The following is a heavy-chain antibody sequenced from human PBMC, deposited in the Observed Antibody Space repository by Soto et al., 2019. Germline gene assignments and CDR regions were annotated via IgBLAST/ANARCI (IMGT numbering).Heavy chain of an antibody. J-gene: IGHJ4*02. Sequence: SETLSLTCTVSRGSISSGTNYWAWLRQPPGKGLEWLANIYYSGSSFYNPSLKRRVTISLDTSKNQFSLKLRSVTAADTAVYYCARHEAGWYFDSWGQGTLVTVSS. V-gene: IGHV4-39*01. D-gene: IGHD6-25*01. CDR1: RGSISSGTNY. CDR2: IYYSGSS. CDR3: ARHEAGWYFDS.